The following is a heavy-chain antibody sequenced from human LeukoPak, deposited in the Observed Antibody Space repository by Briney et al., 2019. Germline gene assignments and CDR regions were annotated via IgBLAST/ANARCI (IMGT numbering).Heavy chain of an antibody. D-gene: IGHD3-22*01. CDR3: AKDSDYYDSSGYWSWDYFDY. J-gene: IGHJ4*02. CDR1: GFTFSSYA. Sequence: GGSLRHSCAASGFTFSSYAMSWVRQAPGKGLEWVSAISGSGGSTYYADSVKGRFTISRDNSKNTLYLQMNSLRAEDTAVYYCAKDSDYYDSSGYWSWDYFDYWGQGTLVTVSS. V-gene: IGHV3-23*01. CDR2: ISGSGGST.